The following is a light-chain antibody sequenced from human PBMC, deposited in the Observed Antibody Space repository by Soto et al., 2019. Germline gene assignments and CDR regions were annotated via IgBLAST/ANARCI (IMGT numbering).Light chain of an antibody. CDR2: AVS. J-gene: IGLJ2*01. CDR3: CSYTSLSTVV. V-gene: IGLV2-14*01. Sequence: QSALTQPASVSGSPGQSITISCTGTSSDVGGYNHVSWYQHSPGKAPKLILFAVSDRPSGVSHRFSGSKSGNTASLTISGLQAEYEAEYYCCSYTSLSTVVFGGGTELTVL. CDR1: SSDVGGYNH.